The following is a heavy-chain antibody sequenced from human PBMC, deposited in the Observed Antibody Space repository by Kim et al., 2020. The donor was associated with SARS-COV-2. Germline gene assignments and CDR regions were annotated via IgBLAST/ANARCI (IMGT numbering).Heavy chain of an antibody. Sequence: GGSLRLSCAASGFTFSSYAMHWVRQAPGKGLEWVAVISYDGSNKYYADSVKGRFTISRDNSKNTLYLQMNSLRAEDTAVYYCARAHGGNRGPGYWGQGTLVTVSS. V-gene: IGHV3-30-3*01. CDR2: ISYDGSNK. CDR3: ARAHGGNRGPGY. J-gene: IGHJ4*02. CDR1: GFTFSSYA. D-gene: IGHD2-15*01.